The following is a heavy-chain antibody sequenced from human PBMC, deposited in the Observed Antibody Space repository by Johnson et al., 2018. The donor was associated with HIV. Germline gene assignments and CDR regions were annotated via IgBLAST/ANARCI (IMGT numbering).Heavy chain of an antibody. Sequence: VQLMESGGGLVQPGGSLRLSCAASGFTVSSNYMSWVRQGPGKGLEWVSVINSGGSRNHADSVKGRFTISRDNSKNTLYLQMSSLRVEDTALYYCAKAYSYGAFDIWGQGTLVTVSS. CDR3: AKAYSYGAFDI. V-gene: IGHV3-66*01. J-gene: IGHJ3*02. CDR2: INSGGSR. D-gene: IGHD5-18*01. CDR1: GFTVSSNY.